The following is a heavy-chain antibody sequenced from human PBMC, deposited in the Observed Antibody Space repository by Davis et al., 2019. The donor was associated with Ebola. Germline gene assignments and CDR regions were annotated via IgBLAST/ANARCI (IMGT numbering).Heavy chain of an antibody. CDR1: GFTFSSYG. D-gene: IGHD4-17*01. V-gene: IGHV3-30*18. CDR3: AKELSPTVTTYGGVDY. Sequence: PGGSLRLSCAASGFTFSSYGMHWVRQAPGKGLEWVAVISYDGSNKYYADSVKGRFTISRDNSKNTLYLQMNSLRAEDTAVYYCAKELSPTVTTYGGVDYWGQGTLVTVSS. CDR2: ISYDGSNK. J-gene: IGHJ4*02.